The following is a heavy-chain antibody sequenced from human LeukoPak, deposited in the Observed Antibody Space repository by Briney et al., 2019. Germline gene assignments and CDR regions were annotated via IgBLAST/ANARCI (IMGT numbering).Heavy chain of an antibody. D-gene: IGHD3-10*01. Sequence: ASVMVSCKTSGYTFTSYGISWVRQAPGQGLEWMGWISAHTGTTNYAQKLQGRVTMTTDTSKSTAYMELRSLRSDDTAVHYCARMARIWFGESWYNWFDPWGQGTLVTVSS. CDR3: ARMARIWFGESWYNWFDP. J-gene: IGHJ5*02. CDR1: GYTFTSYG. V-gene: IGHV1-18*01. CDR2: ISAHTGTT.